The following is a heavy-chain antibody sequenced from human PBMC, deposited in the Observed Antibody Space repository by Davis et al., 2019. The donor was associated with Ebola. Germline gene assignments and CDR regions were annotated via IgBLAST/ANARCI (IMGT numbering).Heavy chain of an antibody. CDR3: TRTGLYCTNGVCYTGYYYGMDV. CDR1: GFTFGDYA. J-gene: IGHJ6*02. D-gene: IGHD2-8*01. V-gene: IGHV3-49*04. Sequence: GGSLRLSCTASGFTFGDYAMSWVRQAPGKGLEWVGFIRSKAYGGTTEYAASVKGRFTISRDDSKSIAYLQMNSLKTEDTAVYYCTRTGLYCTNGVCYTGYYYGMDVWGQGTTVTASS. CDR2: IRSKAYGGTT.